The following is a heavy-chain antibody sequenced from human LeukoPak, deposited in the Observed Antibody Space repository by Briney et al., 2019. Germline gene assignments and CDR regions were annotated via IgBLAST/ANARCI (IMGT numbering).Heavy chain of an antibody. D-gene: IGHD1-26*01. J-gene: IGHJ4*02. CDR2: IYPGDSDT. CDR1: GYSFTSYW. Sequence: GESLKISCKGSGYSFTSYWIGWVRQMPGKGLEWMGIIYPGDSDTRYSPSFQGQVTISADKPISTAYLQWSSLKASDTAMYYCARLKAAFSGSSHFDYWGQGTLVTVSS. CDR3: ARLKAAFSGSSHFDY. V-gene: IGHV5-51*01.